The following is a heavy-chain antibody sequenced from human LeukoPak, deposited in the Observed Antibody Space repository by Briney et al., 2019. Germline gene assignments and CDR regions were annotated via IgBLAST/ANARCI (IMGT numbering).Heavy chain of an antibody. CDR2: INHSRST. D-gene: IGHD5-18*01. CDR3: ARGRRYSYGRLFDY. J-gene: IGHJ4*02. Sequence: SETLALTCAVYGGSFSGYYWSWIRQPPAKGLEWIGEINHSRSTNYNPSLKSRVTISVDTSKNQFSLKLSSVTAADTAVYYCARGRRYSYGRLFDYWGQGTLVTVSS. V-gene: IGHV4-34*01. CDR1: GGSFSGYY.